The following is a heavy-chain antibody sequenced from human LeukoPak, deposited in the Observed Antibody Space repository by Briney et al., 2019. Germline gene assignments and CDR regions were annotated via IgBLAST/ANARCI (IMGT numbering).Heavy chain of an antibody. Sequence: GGSLRLSCAVSGFTSGFTFSSRWMHWVRQAPGKGLVWVSLVKNDGNTNYADSVKGRFTVSRDNAKNTLYLQMSNLRVEDTALYFCHPLGYTSNWGQGTLVTVSS. J-gene: IGHJ4*02. CDR1: GFTFSSRW. CDR2: VKNDGNT. CDR3: HPLGYTSN. V-gene: IGHV3-74*01. D-gene: IGHD6-19*01.